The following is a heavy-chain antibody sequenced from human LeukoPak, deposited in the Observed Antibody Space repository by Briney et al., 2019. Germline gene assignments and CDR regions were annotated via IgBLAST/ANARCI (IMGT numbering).Heavy chain of an antibody. CDR3: AKGRVVGVNDGYYYGMDV. J-gene: IGHJ6*02. Sequence: PGRSLRLSCAASGFTFDDYAMHWVRQAPGKGLEWVSGISWNSGRIDYADSVKGRFTIARDNAKSSLYLQMNSLRVEDTALYYCAKGRVVGVNDGYYYGMDVWGQGTTVSVSS. D-gene: IGHD1-26*01. CDR2: ISWNSGRI. V-gene: IGHV3-9*01. CDR1: GFTFDDYA.